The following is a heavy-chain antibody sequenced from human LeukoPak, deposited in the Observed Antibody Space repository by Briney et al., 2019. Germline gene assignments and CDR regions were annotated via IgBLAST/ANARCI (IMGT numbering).Heavy chain of an antibody. J-gene: IGHJ6*02. D-gene: IGHD6-19*01. CDR3: TRQGAVAGNYYYYGMDV. Sequence: GGSLRLSCAASGFTFSGSAMHWVRQASGKGLEWVGRIRSKANSYATAYAASVKGRFTISRDDSKNTAYLQMSSLKTVDTAVYYCTRQGAVAGNYYYYGMDVWGQGTTVTVSS. V-gene: IGHV3-73*01. CDR2: IRSKANSYAT. CDR1: GFTFSGSA.